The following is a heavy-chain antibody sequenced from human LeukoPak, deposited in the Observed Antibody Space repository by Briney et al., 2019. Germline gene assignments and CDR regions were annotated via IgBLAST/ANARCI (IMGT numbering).Heavy chain of an antibody. D-gene: IGHD4-17*01. Sequence: GASVKVSCKASGYTFTSYGISWVRQAPGQGLEWMGWISAYNGNTNYAQKLQGRVTMTTDTSTSTAYMELRSLRSDDTAVYYCARKYGDYYYYYMDVWGQGTTVTISS. CDR3: ARKYGDYYYYYMDV. CDR1: GYTFTSYG. CDR2: ISAYNGNT. V-gene: IGHV1-18*01. J-gene: IGHJ6*03.